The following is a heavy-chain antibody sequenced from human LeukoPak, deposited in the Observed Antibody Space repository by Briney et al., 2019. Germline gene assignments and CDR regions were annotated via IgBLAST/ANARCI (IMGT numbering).Heavy chain of an antibody. CDR1: GYTFTGYY. V-gene: IGHV1-2*06. Sequence: ASVKVSCKASGYTFTGYYMHWVRQAPGQGLEWMGRINPNSGGTNYAQKFQGRVTMTRDTSISTAYMELSRMRSDDTAVYYCARRYSGSPFDYWGQGTLVTVSS. CDR3: ARRYSGSPFDY. D-gene: IGHD1-26*01. CDR2: INPNSGGT. J-gene: IGHJ4*02.